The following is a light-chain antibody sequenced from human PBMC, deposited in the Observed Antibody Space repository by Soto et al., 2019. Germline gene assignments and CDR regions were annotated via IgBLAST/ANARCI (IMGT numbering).Light chain of an antibody. V-gene: IGKV3-15*01. CDR2: GAS. Sequence: EVLMTQSPSTLPVSPGERVTLSCRASQSITINLAWYQQKPGQPPRRPIYGASTRATGIPARFSGSGSGTEFTLTISSLQSEDFAVYYCQQYNNWPLTFGGGTKVDIK. CDR1: QSITIN. J-gene: IGKJ4*01. CDR3: QQYNNWPLT.